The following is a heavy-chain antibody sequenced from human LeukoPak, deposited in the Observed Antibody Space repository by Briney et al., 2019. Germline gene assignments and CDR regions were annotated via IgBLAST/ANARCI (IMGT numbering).Heavy chain of an antibody. V-gene: IGHV4-4*07. CDR3: ARSKIAVADYYFDY. D-gene: IGHD6-19*01. Sequence: SETLSLTCTVSGGSISSYYWSWIRQPAGKGLEWIGRIYTSGSTNYNPSLKSRVTMSVDTSKNQFSLKLSSGTAADTAVYYCARSKIAVADYYFDYWGQGTLVTISS. CDR1: GGSISSYY. CDR2: IYTSGST. J-gene: IGHJ4*02.